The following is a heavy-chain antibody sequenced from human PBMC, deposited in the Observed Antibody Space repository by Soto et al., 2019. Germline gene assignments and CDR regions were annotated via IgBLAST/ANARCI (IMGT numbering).Heavy chain of an antibody. CDR3: ARDQYDFRSGSYYYAMEV. CDR1: CGSVSSDIHY. Sequence: QVQLQQSGPGLVKPSETLSLPCTVSCGSVSSDIHYCSWIRQTPGKVLERIGYSYYTGSTNYNPSLEGRVTMSVDTSRDQVSLRLRSVTRADTAVYYCARDQYDFRSGSYYYAMEVWGRGTKVTGSS. J-gene: IGHJ6*02. V-gene: IGHV4-61*01. CDR2: SYYTGST. D-gene: IGHD3-3*01.